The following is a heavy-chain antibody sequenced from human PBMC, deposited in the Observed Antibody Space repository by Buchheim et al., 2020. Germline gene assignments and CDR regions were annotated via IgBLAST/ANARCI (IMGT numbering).Heavy chain of an antibody. Sequence: QVQLQESGPGLVKPSQTLSLTCTVSGGSISSGDYSWAWTRQHPGKGLEWIGNISYSGDTNYNPSLKSRVSTSVDTSKNKFSLKLNSVTAADTAVYFCARLSSSWYSLGFDPWGQGTL. J-gene: IGHJ5*02. CDR1: GGSISSGDYS. CDR2: ISYSGDT. D-gene: IGHD6-19*01. V-gene: IGHV4-31*03. CDR3: ARLSSSWYSLGFDP.